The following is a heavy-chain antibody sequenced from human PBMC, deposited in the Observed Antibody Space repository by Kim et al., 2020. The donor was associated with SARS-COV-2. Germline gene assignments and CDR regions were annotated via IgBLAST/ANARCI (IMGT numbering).Heavy chain of an antibody. V-gene: IGHV6-1*01. CDR2: TYYRSKWYN. CDR3: ARVFTRGVAGTFYYYGMDV. CDR1: GDSVSSNSAA. D-gene: IGHD6-19*01. Sequence: SQTLSLTCAISGDSVSSNSAAWNWIRQSPSRGLEWLGRTYYRSKWYNDYAVSVKSRITINPDTSKNQFSLQLNSVTPEDTAVYYCARVFTRGVAGTFYYYGMDVWGQGTTVTVSS. J-gene: IGHJ6*02.